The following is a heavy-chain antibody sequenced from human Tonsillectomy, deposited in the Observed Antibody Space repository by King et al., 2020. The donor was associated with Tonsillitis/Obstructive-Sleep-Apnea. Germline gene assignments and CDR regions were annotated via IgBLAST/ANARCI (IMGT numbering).Heavy chain of an antibody. D-gene: IGHD2-2*02. Sequence: VQLVESGGGVVQPGRSLRLSCAASGFTFSSYAMHWVRQAPGKGLEWVAVISYDGSNKYYADSVKGRIIISRDNSKNTLYLQMNSLRAEDTAVYYCARDLPIVVFPVAIKGGFDYWGQGTLVPVSS. CDR3: ARDLPIVVFPVAIKGGFDY. J-gene: IGHJ4*02. CDR1: GFTFSSYA. CDR2: ISYDGSNK. V-gene: IGHV3-30*04.